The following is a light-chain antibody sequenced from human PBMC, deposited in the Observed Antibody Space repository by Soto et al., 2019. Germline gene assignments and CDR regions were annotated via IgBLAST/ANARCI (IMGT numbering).Light chain of an antibody. CDR3: QQYYSYPET. Sequence: IRMTQSPSSLSASTGDRVTITCRASQGISSYLAWYQQKPGKAPKLLIYAASTLQSGVPSRFSGSGSGTDFTLTISCLQSEDFATYYCQQYYSYPETFGQGTKVEIK. CDR1: QGISSY. CDR2: AAS. V-gene: IGKV1-8*01. J-gene: IGKJ1*01.